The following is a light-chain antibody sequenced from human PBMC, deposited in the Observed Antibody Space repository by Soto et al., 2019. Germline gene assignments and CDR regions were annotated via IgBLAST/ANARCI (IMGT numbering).Light chain of an antibody. V-gene: IGKV3-15*01. CDR3: QQYHNSPFT. J-gene: IGKJ4*01. CDR1: QFVSSN. CDR2: DAT. Sequence: ERVMTQSPATLSVSPGARATLSCTASQFVSSNLAWYQQKPGQAPRLLIYDATTSATGIPGRFSCSRSGTEFTLTVSSLQSEDFPIYYCQQYHNSPFTFSGATKVEIK.